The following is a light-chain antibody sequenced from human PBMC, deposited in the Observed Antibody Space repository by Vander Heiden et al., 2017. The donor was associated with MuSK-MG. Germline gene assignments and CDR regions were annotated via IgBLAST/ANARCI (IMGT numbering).Light chain of an antibody. J-gene: IGKJ2*01. CDR1: ETVTDSY. Sequence: VLKQSPVTLSLSPGESATLSCRASETVTDSYLAWYQHKPGQPPRLLVYSASNRATGIPDRFSGSGSGTDFTLTISRLEPEDFAVYFCKQYGDSVVFGQGTRLEIK. CDR3: KQYGDSVV. V-gene: IGKV3-20*01. CDR2: SAS.